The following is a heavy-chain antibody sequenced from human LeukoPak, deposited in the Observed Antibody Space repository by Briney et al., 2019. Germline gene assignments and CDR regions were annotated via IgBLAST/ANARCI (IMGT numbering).Heavy chain of an antibody. Sequence: GGSLRLSCAASGFTFNSHAMSWVRQAPGKGLEWVSAISGGGGSTYHADFVKGRFTISRDNSKNTLSLQMNSLRAEDTAVYYCARDQGYDYVWGSNRYVYWGQGTLVTVSS. CDR3: ARDQGYDYVWGSNRYVY. J-gene: IGHJ4*02. V-gene: IGHV3-23*01. CDR1: GFTFNSHA. CDR2: ISGGGGST. D-gene: IGHD3-16*02.